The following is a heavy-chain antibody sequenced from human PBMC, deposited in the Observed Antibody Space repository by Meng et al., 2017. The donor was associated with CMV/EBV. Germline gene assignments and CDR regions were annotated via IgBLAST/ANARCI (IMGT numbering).Heavy chain of an antibody. V-gene: IGHV3-72*01. CDR1: GFIFTDHY. CDR2: IKNKHNGYTT. Sequence: GGSLRLSCAASGFIFTDHYMDWVRQAPGKGLEWVGRIKNKHNGYTTEYAASVKGRFIISREDLKNSVFLQMDSLKTEDTAVYYCVRGVSMVREGHYYYYNDMDVWGQGTTVTVSS. J-gene: IGHJ6*02. CDR3: VRGVSMVREGHYYYYNDMDV. D-gene: IGHD3-10*01.